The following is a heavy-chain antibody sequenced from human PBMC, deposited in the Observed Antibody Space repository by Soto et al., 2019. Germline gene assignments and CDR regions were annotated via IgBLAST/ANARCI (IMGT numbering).Heavy chain of an antibody. V-gene: IGHV5-51*03. CDR3: ARRGSGCSFDY. J-gene: IGHJ4*02. CDR2: TYPGDSDT. Sequence: EVQLVQSGAEVKKPGESLKISCECSGYDFTTYWIGWVRQMPGKGLEWMGITYPGDSDTKYSSSFQGQVTISADKSIRASYLQWHSPKASDSAIYFCARRGSGCSFDYWGQGTLVTVSS. D-gene: IGHD6-19*01. CDR1: GYDFTTYW.